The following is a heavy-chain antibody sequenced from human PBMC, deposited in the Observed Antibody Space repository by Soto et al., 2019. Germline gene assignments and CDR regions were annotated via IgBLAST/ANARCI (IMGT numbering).Heavy chain of an antibody. CDR1: RYVFTSFG. Sequence: ASVKVSCKNSRYVFTSFGIFLVRQAPRPGLEGMGWVRPYNGDTKYAEKFQGRVTLTSNTSTTTDYMELRGLRSDDTAVYFCVLRFFADFWSPYYYFDYWGQGTQVTVSS. V-gene: IGHV1-18*04. D-gene: IGHD3-10*01. CDR3: VLRFFADFWSPYYYFDY. J-gene: IGHJ4*02. CDR2: VRPYNGDT.